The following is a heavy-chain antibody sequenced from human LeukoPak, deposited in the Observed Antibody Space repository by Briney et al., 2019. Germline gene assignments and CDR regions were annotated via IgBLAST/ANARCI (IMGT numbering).Heavy chain of an antibody. D-gene: IGHD6-19*01. J-gene: IGHJ4*02. V-gene: IGHV3-74*01. CDR1: GFTFSRYA. Sequence: PGGSLRLSCAASGFTFSRYAMSWVRQAPGKGLEWVSRINSDGSSTSYADSVKGRFTISRDNAKNTLYLQMNSLRAEDTAVYYCAKRTPYSSGWYEYYFDYWGQGTLVTVSS. CDR3: AKRTPYSSGWYEYYFDY. CDR2: INSDGSST.